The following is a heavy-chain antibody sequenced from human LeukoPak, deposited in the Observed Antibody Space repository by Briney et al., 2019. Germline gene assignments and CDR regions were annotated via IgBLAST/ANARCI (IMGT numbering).Heavy chain of an antibody. J-gene: IGHJ4*02. V-gene: IGHV1-46*01. CDR2: IYPRDSST. Sequence: ASVKVSCKASGYSFTSNYIHWVRQAPGQGLEWMGMIYPRDSSTSYAQKFQGRVTVTRDTSTSTVHMELSGLRSEDTAVYYCARDQEAFDYWGQGTLVTVSS. CDR3: ARDQEAFDY. CDR1: GYSFTSNY.